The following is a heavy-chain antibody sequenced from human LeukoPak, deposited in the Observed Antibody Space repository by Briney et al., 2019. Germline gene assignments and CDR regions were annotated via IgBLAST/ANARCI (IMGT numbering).Heavy chain of an antibody. CDR3: ARHVREQLVLEWFDP. J-gene: IGHJ5*02. V-gene: IGHV4-59*08. CDR2: IYYSGST. D-gene: IGHD6-13*01. CDR1: GGSISSYY. Sequence: SETLSLTCTVSGGSISSYYWSWIRQPPGKGLEWIGYIYYSGSTNYNPSLKSRVTISVDTSKNQFSLKLSSVTAADTAVYYCARHVREQLVLEWFDPWGQGTLVTVSS.